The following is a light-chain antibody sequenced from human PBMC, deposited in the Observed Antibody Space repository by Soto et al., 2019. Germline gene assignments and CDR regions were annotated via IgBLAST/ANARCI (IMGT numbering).Light chain of an antibody. Sequence: EIVVTQSPATLSLSPWERAPLSCRASQSVSTYLACYQQKPGQAPMLIIYDASNRATGIPARFRGSGSGTDFTLTISSLEPEDFAVYYCQQRSDWITFGQGTRLEIK. CDR3: QQRSDWIT. J-gene: IGKJ5*01. V-gene: IGKV3-11*01. CDR1: QSVSTY. CDR2: DAS.